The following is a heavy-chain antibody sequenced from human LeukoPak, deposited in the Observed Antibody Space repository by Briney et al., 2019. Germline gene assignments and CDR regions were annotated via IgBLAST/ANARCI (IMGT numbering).Heavy chain of an antibody. D-gene: IGHD3-22*01. V-gene: IGHV1-18*01. CDR2: ISAYNGNT. Sequence: ASVKVSCKASGYTFTSHGISWVRQAPGQGLEWMGWISAYNGNTNYAQKLQGRVTMTTDTSTSTAYMELRSLRSDDTAVYYCARDQRNYYDSSGYLYWGQGTLVTVSS. J-gene: IGHJ4*02. CDR1: GYTFTSHG. CDR3: ARDQRNYYDSSGYLY.